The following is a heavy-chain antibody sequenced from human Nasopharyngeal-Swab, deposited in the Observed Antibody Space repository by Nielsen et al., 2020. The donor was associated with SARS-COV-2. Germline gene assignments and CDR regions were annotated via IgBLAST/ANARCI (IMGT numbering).Heavy chain of an antibody. Sequence: TLSLTCTVSGGSISSGGYYWSSTRQHPGKGLEWIGYIYYSGSTYYNPSLKSRVTISVDTSKNQFSLKLSSVTAADTAVYYCARDPYSSSSRFYYGMDVWGQGTTVTVSS. V-gene: IGHV4-31*03. CDR2: IYYSGST. J-gene: IGHJ6*02. CDR3: ARDPYSSSSRFYYGMDV. CDR1: GGSISSGGYY. D-gene: IGHD6-6*01.